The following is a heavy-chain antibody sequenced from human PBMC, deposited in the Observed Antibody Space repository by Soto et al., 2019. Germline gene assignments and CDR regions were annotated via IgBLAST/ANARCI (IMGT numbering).Heavy chain of an antibody. Sequence: EVQILESGGGLVQPGGSLRLSCAAYGFSFSSYAMYWIRQAPGKGLAWVSGISDSGTGTYYADSVKGRFTISRDNSKNTVYLQMKSLRAEDTAVYYCAKDHTVVIRDAFAIWGQGTMVNVSS. D-gene: IGHD3-22*01. J-gene: IGHJ3*02. CDR1: GFSFSSYA. CDR2: ISDSGTGT. V-gene: IGHV3-23*01. CDR3: AKDHTVVIRDAFAI.